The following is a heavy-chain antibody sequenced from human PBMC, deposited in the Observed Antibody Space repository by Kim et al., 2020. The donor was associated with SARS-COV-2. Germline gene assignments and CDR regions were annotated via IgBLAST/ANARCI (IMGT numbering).Heavy chain of an antibody. CDR3: ARFRGLVFDY. D-gene: IGHD3-9*01. J-gene: IGHJ4*02. V-gene: IGHV4-59*01. Sequence: SETLSLTCTVSGGSISSYYWSWIRQPPGKGLEWIGYIYYSGSTNYNPSLKSRVTISVDTSKNQFSLKLSSVTAADTAVYYCARFRGLVFDYWGQGTLVTVSS. CDR2: IYYSGST. CDR1: GGSISSYY.